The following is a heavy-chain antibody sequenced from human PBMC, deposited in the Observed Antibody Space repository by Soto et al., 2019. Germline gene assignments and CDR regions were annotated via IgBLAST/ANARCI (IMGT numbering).Heavy chain of an antibody. CDR2: IYHSGTT. J-gene: IGHJ5*02. CDR3: ARGGYRTLAWFDP. CDR1: GGSISNYY. V-gene: IGHV4-59*01. Sequence: SETLSLTCTVSGGSISNYYWSWIRQSPGKGLEWIANIYHSGTTNYNLSLKGRVSISIDSSKNQVSLRLKSVTAADTAVYYCARGGYRTLAWFDPWGQGTLVTFSS. D-gene: IGHD5-18*01.